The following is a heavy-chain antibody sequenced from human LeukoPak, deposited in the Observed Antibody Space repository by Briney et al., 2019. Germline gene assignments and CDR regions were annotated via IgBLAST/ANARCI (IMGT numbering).Heavy chain of an antibody. CDR2: ISWNSGSI. D-gene: IGHD6-19*01. CDR1: GFTFDDYA. Sequence: PGRSLRLSCAASGFTFDDYAMHWVRRAPGKGLEWVSGISWNSGSIGYADSVKGRFTISRDNAKNSLYLQMNSLRAEDTALYYCAKDKSGSGWFFDYWGQGTLVTVSS. CDR3: AKDKSGSGWFFDY. J-gene: IGHJ4*02. V-gene: IGHV3-9*01.